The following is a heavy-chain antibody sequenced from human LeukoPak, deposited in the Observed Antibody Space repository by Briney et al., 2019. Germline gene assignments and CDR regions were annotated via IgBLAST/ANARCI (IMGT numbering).Heavy chain of an antibody. CDR1: GFTFSSYE. Sequence: GGSLRLSCGASGFTFSSYEMNWVRQAPGKGLEWVSYISSGGSAIYYADSVKGRFTISRDNAKNSLYLQMNSLRAEDTAVYYCARGSPRGGDYWGQGALVTVSS. V-gene: IGHV3-48*03. J-gene: IGHJ4*02. CDR2: ISSGGSAI. D-gene: IGHD5-12*01. CDR3: ARGSPRGGDY.